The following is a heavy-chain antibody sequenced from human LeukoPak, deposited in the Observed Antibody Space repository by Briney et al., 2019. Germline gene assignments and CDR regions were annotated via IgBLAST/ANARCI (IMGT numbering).Heavy chain of an antibody. CDR1: GGSISSKNHY. CDR2: IFHNGIT. J-gene: IGHJ4*02. Sequence: SETLSLTCTVSGGSISSKNHYWGWIRQPPGKGLEWIGSIFHNGITYYNSSLKSRVTISVDTSKNQFSLKVRSVTAADTAVYYCARLDRYYYDSSGYDYWDQGTLVTVSS. V-gene: IGHV4-39*01. D-gene: IGHD3-22*01. CDR3: ARLDRYYYDSSGYDY.